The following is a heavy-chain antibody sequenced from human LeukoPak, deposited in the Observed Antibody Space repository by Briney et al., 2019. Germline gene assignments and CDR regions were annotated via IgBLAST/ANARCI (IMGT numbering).Heavy chain of an antibody. D-gene: IGHD3-22*01. Sequence: ASVKVSCKASGYTFTGYYMHWVRQAPGQGLEWMGWINPNSGGTNYAQKFQGRVTMTRDTSIGTAYMELSRLRSDDTAVYYCARERGAYDSSGYYQEDFQHWGQGTLVTVSS. CDR1: GYTFTGYY. J-gene: IGHJ1*01. CDR3: ARERGAYDSSGYYQEDFQH. V-gene: IGHV1-2*02. CDR2: INPNSGGT.